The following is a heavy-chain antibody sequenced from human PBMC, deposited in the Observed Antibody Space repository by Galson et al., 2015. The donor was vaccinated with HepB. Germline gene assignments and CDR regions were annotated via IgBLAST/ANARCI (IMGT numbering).Heavy chain of an antibody. CDR1: GFTFSSYG. CDR2: IWYDGSNK. V-gene: IGHV3-33*01. J-gene: IGHJ4*02. CDR3: ARTRERYSSLSYYFDY. D-gene: IGHD6-19*01. Sequence: SLRLSCAASGFTFSSYGMHWVRQAPGKGLEWVAVIWYDGSNKYYADSVKGRFTISRDNSKNTLYLQMNSLRAEDTAVYYCARTRERYSSLSYYFDYWGQGTLVTVSS.